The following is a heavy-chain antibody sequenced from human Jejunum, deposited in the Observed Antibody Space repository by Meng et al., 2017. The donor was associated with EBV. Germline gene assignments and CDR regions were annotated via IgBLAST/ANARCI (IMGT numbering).Heavy chain of an antibody. J-gene: IGHJ4*02. V-gene: IGHV1-2*06. CDR3: ARDYGYGGATTFGLDF. CDR2: ISPNNGGT. D-gene: IGHD5-12*01. Sequence: QVQLVQSGAEVKKPXASVKVSXXASGYTFTGYYIHWVRQAPGQGLEWMGRISPNNGGTDYAQNFQGRVTVTRDTSISTAYMELSSLRSDDTAVYFCARDYGYGGATTFGLDFWGQGALVTVSS. CDR1: GYTFTGYY.